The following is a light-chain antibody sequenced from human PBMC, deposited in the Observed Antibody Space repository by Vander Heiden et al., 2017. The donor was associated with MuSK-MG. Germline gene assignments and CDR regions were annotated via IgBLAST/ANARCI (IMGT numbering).Light chain of an antibody. V-gene: IGKV3-11*01. J-gene: IGKJ5*01. CDR3: QQRSYWDLDT. CDR2: DPS. CDR1: QSVSSY. Sequence: EIVWTRSPATLSLSPGERSTLSCRASQSVSSYLAWHQQKPGQAPRLLIYDPSNMATGITARLTGSRSGTVFTRTSSSRETEDFAVYSSQQRSYWDLDTFGQGTRLEIK.